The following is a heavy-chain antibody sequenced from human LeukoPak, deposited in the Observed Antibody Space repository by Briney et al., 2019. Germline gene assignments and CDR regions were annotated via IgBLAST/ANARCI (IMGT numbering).Heavy chain of an antibody. D-gene: IGHD2-15*01. CDR3: ARDLGYCSGGSCYLTDAFDI. CDR2: IYYSGST. V-gene: IGHV4-39*07. Sequence: SETLSLTCTVSGGSISSSSYYWGWIRQPPGKGLEWIGSIYYSGSTYYNPSLKSRVTISVDTSKNQFSLKLRSVTAADTAVFYCARDLGYCSGGSCYLTDAFDIWGQGTMVTVSS. J-gene: IGHJ3*02. CDR1: GGSISSSSYY.